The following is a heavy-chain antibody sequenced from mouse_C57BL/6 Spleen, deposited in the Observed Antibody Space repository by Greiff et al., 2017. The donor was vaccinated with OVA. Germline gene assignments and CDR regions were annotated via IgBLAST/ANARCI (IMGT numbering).Heavy chain of an antibody. CDR1: GYTFTSYW. Sequence: VQLKESGTVLARPGASVKMSCKTSGYTFTSYWMHWVKQRPGQGLEWIGAIYPGNSDTSYNQKFKGKAKLTAVTSASTAYMELSSLTNEDSAVYYCTRSSYSNYDWFAYWGQGTLVTVSA. CDR3: TRSSYSNYDWFAY. J-gene: IGHJ3*01. V-gene: IGHV1-5*01. CDR2: IYPGNSDT. D-gene: IGHD2-5*01.